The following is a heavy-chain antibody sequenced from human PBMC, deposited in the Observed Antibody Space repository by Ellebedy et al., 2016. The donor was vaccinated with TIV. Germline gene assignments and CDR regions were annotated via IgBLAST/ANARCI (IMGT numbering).Heavy chain of an antibody. CDR3: AAAHYYFYGKDV. V-gene: IGHV3-23*01. J-gene: IGHJ6*02. D-gene: IGHD2-15*01. CDR2: ISGRAAST. CDR1: GFTFNKNA. Sequence: GESLKISCVASGFTFNKNAMSWVRQAPGKGLEWVSVISGRAASTYYADSVKGRFTISRDNFKNTLYLQMNSLRAEDTAVYYCAAAHYYFYGKDVWGQGTRVTVSS.